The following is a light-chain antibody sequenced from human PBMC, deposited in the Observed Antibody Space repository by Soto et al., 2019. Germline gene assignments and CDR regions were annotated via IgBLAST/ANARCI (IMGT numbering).Light chain of an antibody. J-gene: IGKJ5*01. CDR3: QQCGCSPPPIT. CDR1: QSVSNNY. V-gene: IGKV3-20*01. CDR2: GAS. Sequence: EIVLTQSPGTLSLSPGERATLSCRASQSVSNNYLAWYQQKPGQAPRLLIYGASNRATGIPDRFSGSGSGTGFTLTISRLEPEDFAVYYCQQCGCSPPPITSGQGTRLEI.